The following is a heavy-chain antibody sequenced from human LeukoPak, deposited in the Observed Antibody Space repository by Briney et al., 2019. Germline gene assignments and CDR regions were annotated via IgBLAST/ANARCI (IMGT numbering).Heavy chain of an antibody. V-gene: IGHV1-69*04. CDR1: GGTFSSYA. D-gene: IGHD6-19*01. CDR3: ARLGSGWVNWFDP. J-gene: IGHJ5*02. Sequence: SVKVSCKASGGTFSSYAISWVRQAPGQGLEWMGRIIPILGIANYAQKFQGRVTITADKSTSTAYMELSSLRSEDTAVYYCARLGSGWVNWFDPWGQGTLVTVSS. CDR2: IIPILGIA.